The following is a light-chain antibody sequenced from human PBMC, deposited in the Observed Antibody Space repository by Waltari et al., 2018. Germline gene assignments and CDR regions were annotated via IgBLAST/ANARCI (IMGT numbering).Light chain of an antibody. CDR1: QNVRNF. CDR3: QQRNNWPLT. CDR2: DTS. V-gene: IGKV3-11*01. J-gene: IGKJ4*01. Sequence: DTVLTHPPPPLPWSPGERATLSCRASQNVRNFLAWYQQKPGQAPRLLIYDTSNRATGIPARFSGSGFGTDFTLTITSLEPEDFAVYYCQQRNNWPLTFGGGTKVEIK.